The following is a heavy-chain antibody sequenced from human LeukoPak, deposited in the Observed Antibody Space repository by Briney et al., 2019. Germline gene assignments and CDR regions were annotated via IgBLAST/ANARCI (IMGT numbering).Heavy chain of an antibody. CDR2: IYYSGST. CDR3: ARLYGGNSEVDY. J-gene: IGHJ4*02. CDR1: GGSISSYY. V-gene: IGHV4-59*01. Sequence: SETLSLTCTVSGGSISSYYWSWIRQPPGKGLEWIGYIYYSGSTNYNPPLKSRVTISVDTSKNQFSLKLSSVTAADTAVYYCARLYGGNSEVDYWGQGTLVTVSS. D-gene: IGHD4-17*01.